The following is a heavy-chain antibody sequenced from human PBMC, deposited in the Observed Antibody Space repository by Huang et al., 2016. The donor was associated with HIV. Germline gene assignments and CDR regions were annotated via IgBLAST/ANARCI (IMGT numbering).Heavy chain of an antibody. CDR1: GFIFNDFA. CDR3: SPTGDDYFYYYMDV. J-gene: IGHJ6*03. V-gene: IGHV3-49*03. CDR2: GGSIAVGGAS. Sequence: VESGGDAVQSGRSLRLSCRGSGFIFNDFAINWFRQSPGKGLEWVGVGGSIAVGGASKRAPSVKDRFSVSRDEAKNVAFLQMENLQVDDTAVYYCSPTGDDYFYYYMDVWGNGTTVIVS. D-gene: IGHD4-17*01.